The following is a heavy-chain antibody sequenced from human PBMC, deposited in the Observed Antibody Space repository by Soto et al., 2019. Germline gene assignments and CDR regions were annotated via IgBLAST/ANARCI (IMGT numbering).Heavy chain of an antibody. V-gene: IGHV3-74*01. CDR3: ARAGWYRFDY. J-gene: IGHJ4*02. Sequence: DVQLVESGGGLAQPGGSLRLSCVGSGFTFSSYWMHWFRQAPGKGLVWVSRINADGSTTNYADSVEGRFTVSRDNAKNAVYLLMNSVRDEDTAVYFCARAGWYRFDYLGQGTLLTFSP. CDR1: GFTFSSYW. D-gene: IGHD2-15*01. CDR2: INADGSTT.